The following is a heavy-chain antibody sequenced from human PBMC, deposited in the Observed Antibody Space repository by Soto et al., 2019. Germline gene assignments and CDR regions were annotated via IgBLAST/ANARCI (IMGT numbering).Heavy chain of an antibody. Sequence: SQTLSLTCAISGDSVSSNSAAWNWIRQSPSRGLEWLGRTYYRSKWYNDYAVSVKSRITINPDTSKNQFSLQLNSVTPEDTAVYYFVLGYSHRPPGDMDVCGQGNTVIVS. D-gene: IGHD5-18*01. CDR1: GDSVSSNSAA. CDR2: TYYRSKWYN. CDR3: VLGYSHRPPGDMDV. V-gene: IGHV6-1*01. J-gene: IGHJ6*02.